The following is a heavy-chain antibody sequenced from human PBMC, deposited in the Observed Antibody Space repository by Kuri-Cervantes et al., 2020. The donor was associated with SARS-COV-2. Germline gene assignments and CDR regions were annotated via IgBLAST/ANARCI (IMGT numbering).Heavy chain of an antibody. D-gene: IGHD2-2*01. Sequence: SGAASGFPLSSYWMHWVRQAPGKGLVWVSRINSDGSSTSYADSVKGRFTISRDNAKTTLYRQMNRLRAEDTAVYYCARERNVVPADNWFDPWGQGTLVTVSS. CDR3: ARERNVVPADNWFDP. CDR2: INSDGSST. J-gene: IGHJ5*02. V-gene: IGHV3-74*01. CDR1: GFPLSSYW.